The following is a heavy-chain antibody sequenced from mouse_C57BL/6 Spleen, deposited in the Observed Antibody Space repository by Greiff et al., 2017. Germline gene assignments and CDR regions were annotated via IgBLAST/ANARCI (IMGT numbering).Heavy chain of an antibody. CDR3: TRPVVGFDY. J-gene: IGHJ2*01. CDR2: IDTETGGN. D-gene: IGHD1-1*01. CDR1: GYTFTDYE. V-gene: IGHV1-15*01. Sequence: VQLQESGAELVRPGASVTMSCTASGYTFTDYEMHWVKQTPVHGLEWIGAIDTETGGNAYNQKFKGKAILTADKSSSTAFMSLHSLTSEDSAVYYCTRPVVGFDYWGQGTTLTVSS.